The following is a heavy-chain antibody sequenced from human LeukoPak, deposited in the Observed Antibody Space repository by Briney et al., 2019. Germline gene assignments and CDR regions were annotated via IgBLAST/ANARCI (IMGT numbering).Heavy chain of an antibody. J-gene: IGHJ3*01. CDR3: AKDRSCSGSSCNVGS. V-gene: IGHV3-23*01. CDR1: GFTFSSFA. D-gene: IGHD2-2*01. CDR2: ISGSGGST. Sequence: GGSLRLSCAASGFTFSSFAMSWVRQAPGKGLEWVLAISGSGGSTFYADSVKGRFTISRDNSKNTLFLQMNGLRAEDTAVYYCAKDRSCSGSSCNVGSWGRGTMVTVSS.